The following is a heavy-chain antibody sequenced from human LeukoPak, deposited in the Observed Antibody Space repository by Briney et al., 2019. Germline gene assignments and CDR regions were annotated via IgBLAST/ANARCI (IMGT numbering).Heavy chain of an antibody. V-gene: IGHV3-74*01. CDR3: AKLMSQPALLFFDQ. D-gene: IGHD3-10*01. CDR2: INNDGRST. CDR1: GFAFTDYG. Sequence: PGGSLRLSCVASGFAFTDYGMMWVRQAPGKGLVWVSYINNDGRSTTYADSVKGRFTISRDNAKNTLHLQMNSLRAEDTAVYYCAKLMSQPALLFFDQWGQGTLVTVSS. J-gene: IGHJ4*02.